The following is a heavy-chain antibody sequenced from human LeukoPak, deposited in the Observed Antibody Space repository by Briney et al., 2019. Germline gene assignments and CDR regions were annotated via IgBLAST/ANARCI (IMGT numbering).Heavy chain of an antibody. CDR2: ISYDGSNK. J-gene: IGHJ4*02. CDR3: ARDGGGYFDY. CDR1: GFTFSSYA. V-gene: IGHV3-30-3*01. Sequence: PGGSLRLSCAASGFTFSSYAMHWVRQSPGKGLEWVAVISYDGSNKYYADSVKGRFTISRDNSKNTLYLQMNSLRAEDTAVYYCARDGGGYFDYWGQGTLVTVSS. D-gene: IGHD3-16*01.